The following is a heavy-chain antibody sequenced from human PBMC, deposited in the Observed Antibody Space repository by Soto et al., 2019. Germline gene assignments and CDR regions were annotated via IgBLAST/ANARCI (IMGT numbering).Heavy chain of an antibody. CDR1: GGSISSYY. CDR2: IYYSGST. D-gene: IGHD4-17*01. CDR3: GRRRVTTIYYFVIDV. J-gene: IGHJ6*02. V-gene: IGHV4-59*01. Sequence: PSETLSLTCTVSGGSISSYYWTWIRQPPGKGLEWIGYIYYSGSTYYNPSLKSRVTISVDTSKNQFSLRLNSVTAAATAVYYCGRRRVTTIYYFVIDVGGHGTTVTVSS.